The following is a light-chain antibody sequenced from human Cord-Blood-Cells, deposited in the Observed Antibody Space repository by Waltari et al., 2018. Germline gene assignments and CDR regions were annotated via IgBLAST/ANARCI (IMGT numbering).Light chain of an antibody. CDR1: SSDVGSYNF. CDR2: EGS. J-gene: IGLJ1*01. V-gene: IGLV2-23*01. Sequence: QSALTQPASVSGSPGQSITISCTGPSSDVGSYNFVSWYQQHPGKAPKLMIYEGSKRPSGVSNRFSGSKSGNTASLTISGLQAEDEADYYCCSYAGSSTFYVFGTGTKVTVL. CDR3: CSYAGSSTFYV.